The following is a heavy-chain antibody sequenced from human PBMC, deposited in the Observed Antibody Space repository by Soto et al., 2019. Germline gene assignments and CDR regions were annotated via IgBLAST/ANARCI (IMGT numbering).Heavy chain of an antibody. D-gene: IGHD6-13*01. V-gene: IGHV3-74*01. Sequence: EVQLVESGGGLVQPGGSLRLSCAASGFTFSTYWMHWVRQAPGEGLVWVSRINSDGSSTSYADSERGRFTISRDNAKNKIYLQMNSLRADDTAVYYCATGPSGIATYWGQGTLVTVSS. J-gene: IGHJ4*02. CDR3: ATGPSGIATY. CDR1: GFTFSTYW. CDR2: INSDGSST.